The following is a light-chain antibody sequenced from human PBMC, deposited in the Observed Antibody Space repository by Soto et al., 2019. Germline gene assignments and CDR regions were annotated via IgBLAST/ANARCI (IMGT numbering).Light chain of an antibody. V-gene: IGKV3-15*01. CDR3: QQYHDWPRT. Sequence: EVVMTQSPGSLSMSPGERATLSCRASQSVTTNLAWYQQRPGQGPRLLIYGASTRATDIPARFSGSGSGTEFTLTISGLQSEDFATYYCQQYHDWPRTFGPGTKVEIE. CDR1: QSVTTN. CDR2: GAS. J-gene: IGKJ3*01.